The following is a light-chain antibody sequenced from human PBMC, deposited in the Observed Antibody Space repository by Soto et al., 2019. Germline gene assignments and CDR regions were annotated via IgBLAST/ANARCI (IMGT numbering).Light chain of an antibody. J-gene: IGKJ5*01. CDR1: QSISSY. CDR3: QQSYSTLIT. Sequence: IQMTQSPSSLSASVGDRVTMTCRASQSISSYLNWYQQKPGKAPKLLIYAASSLQSGVPSRFSGSGSGTDFTLTISSLQPEDFATYYCQQSYSTLITFGQGTRLEIK. V-gene: IGKV1-39*01. CDR2: AAS.